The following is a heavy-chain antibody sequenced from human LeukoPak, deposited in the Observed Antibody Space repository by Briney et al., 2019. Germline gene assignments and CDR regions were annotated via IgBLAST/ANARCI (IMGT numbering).Heavy chain of an antibody. V-gene: IGHV5-51*01. J-gene: IGHJ3*02. D-gene: IGHD3-22*01. CDR1: GYSFTSYW. CDR2: IYPGDSDT. Sequence: GESLKISCKGSGYSFTSYWIGWVRQMPGKGLEWMGIIYPGDSDTRYSPSFQGQVTISADKSIITAYLQWSSLKASDTAMYYCARQQNGARYASSGLSRSAFDIWGQGTMVTVSS. CDR3: ARQQNGARYASSGLSRSAFDI.